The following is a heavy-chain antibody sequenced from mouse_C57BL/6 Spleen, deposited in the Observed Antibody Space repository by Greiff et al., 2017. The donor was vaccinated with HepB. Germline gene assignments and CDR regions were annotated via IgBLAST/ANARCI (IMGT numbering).Heavy chain of an antibody. CDR1: GYTFTDYN. V-gene: IGHV1-18*01. D-gene: IGHD2-4*01. CDR2: INPNNGGT. CDR3: ARYRYDYDGPMDY. Sequence: VQLQQSGPELVKPGASVKIPCKASGYTFTDYNMDWVKQSHGKSLEWIGDINPNNGGTIYNQKFKGKATLTVDKSSSTAYMELRSLTSEDTAVYYCARYRYDYDGPMDYWGQGTSVTVSS. J-gene: IGHJ4*01.